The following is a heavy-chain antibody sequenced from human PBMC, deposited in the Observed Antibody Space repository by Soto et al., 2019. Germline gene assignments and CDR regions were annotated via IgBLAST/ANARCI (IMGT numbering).Heavy chain of an antibody. CDR3: ATYSHPGSNSADFDN. D-gene: IGHD2-21*01. CDR1: GGSISSYY. V-gene: IGHV4-59*01. Sequence: SETLSLTCTVSGGSISSYYWSWIRQPPGKGLEWIGYIYYSGSTNYNPSLKSRVTISVDTSKNQFSLKLSSVTAADTAVYYCATYSHPGSNSADFDNCGQGSLVAVSS. J-gene: IGHJ4*02. CDR2: IYYSGST.